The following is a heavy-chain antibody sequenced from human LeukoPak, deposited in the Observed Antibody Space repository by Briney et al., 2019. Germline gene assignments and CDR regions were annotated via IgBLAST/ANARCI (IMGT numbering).Heavy chain of an antibody. Sequence: GGSLRLSCAASGFTFSSYAMSWVRQAPGKGLEWVSAISGSGGSTYYADSVKGRFTISRDNSKNTLYLQMNSLRAEDTAVYYCAKDLRPYIVVVVAAEAFDIWGQGTMVTVSS. V-gene: IGHV3-23*01. CDR2: ISGSGGST. CDR3: AKDLRPYIVVVVAAEAFDI. J-gene: IGHJ3*02. CDR1: GFTFSSYA. D-gene: IGHD2-15*01.